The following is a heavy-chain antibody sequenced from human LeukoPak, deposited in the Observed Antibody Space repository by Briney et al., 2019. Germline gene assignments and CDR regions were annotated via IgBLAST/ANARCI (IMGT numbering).Heavy chain of an antibody. D-gene: IGHD1-26*01. CDR1: GGTFSSYA. V-gene: IGHV1-69*04. J-gene: IGHJ4*02. CDR2: IIPILGIA. CDR3: ARVLGWELTYFDY. Sequence: ASVKVSCKASGGTFSSYAISWVRQAPGQGLEWMGRIIPILGIANYAQKFQGRVTITADKSTSTAYMELSSLRSEDMAVYYCARVLGWELTYFDYWGQGTLVTVSS.